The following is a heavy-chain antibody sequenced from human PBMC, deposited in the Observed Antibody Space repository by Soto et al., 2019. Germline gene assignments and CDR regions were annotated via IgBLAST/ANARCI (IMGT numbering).Heavy chain of an antibody. V-gene: IGHV3-7*01. Sequence: PGGSLRLSCAASGFTFSSYWMSWVRQAPGKGLEWVANIKQDGSEKYYVDSVKGRFTISRDNAKNSLYLQMNSLRAEDTAVYYCARGNRYYGSGSYLDYWGQGTLVTVSS. CDR1: GFTFSSYW. CDR3: ARGNRYYGSGSYLDY. CDR2: IKQDGSEK. D-gene: IGHD3-10*01. J-gene: IGHJ4*02.